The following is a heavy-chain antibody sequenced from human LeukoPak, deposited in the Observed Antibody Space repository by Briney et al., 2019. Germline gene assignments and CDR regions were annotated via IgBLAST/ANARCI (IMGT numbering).Heavy chain of an antibody. D-gene: IGHD1-26*01. J-gene: IGHJ4*02. Sequence: GESLKISCQCSGYSYTSYWIAWVRQMPGQGLEWMGIIYPGDSDTRYSPSFQGQVTISIDKSISTAYLQWSSLKASGTAMYYCARQREYSGSQSFDFWGQGTVVTVSS. CDR1: GYSYTSYW. CDR3: ARQREYSGSQSFDF. V-gene: IGHV5-51*01. CDR2: IYPGDSDT.